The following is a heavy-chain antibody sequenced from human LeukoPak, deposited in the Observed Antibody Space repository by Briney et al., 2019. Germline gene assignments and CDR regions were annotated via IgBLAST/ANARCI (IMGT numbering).Heavy chain of an antibody. CDR2: MHHDGSA. Sequence: SETLSLTCAVSGGSITTRNFWSWVRQPPGKGLEWIAEMHHDGSANYNPSLKSRVTISVDKSKNQFSLKLSSVTAADTAVYYCASSTTFVFYYGMDVWGQGTTVTVSS. J-gene: IGHJ6*02. D-gene: IGHD1-1*01. CDR3: ASSTTFVFYYGMDV. CDR1: GGSITTRNF. V-gene: IGHV4-4*02.